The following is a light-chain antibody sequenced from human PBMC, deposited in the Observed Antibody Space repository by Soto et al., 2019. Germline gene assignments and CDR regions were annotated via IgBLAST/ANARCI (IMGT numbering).Light chain of an antibody. Sequence: QSALTQPASLSGSPGQSITISCTGTSSDIGAYDYVSWFQQHPGKAPKLMISEVNNRPSGVSNRFSGSKSGNTASLTISGLQAEDEADYYCSSYTSSSTLLVFGGGTKLTVL. CDR2: EVN. CDR1: SSDIGAYDY. J-gene: IGLJ2*01. V-gene: IGLV2-14*01. CDR3: SSYTSSSTLLV.